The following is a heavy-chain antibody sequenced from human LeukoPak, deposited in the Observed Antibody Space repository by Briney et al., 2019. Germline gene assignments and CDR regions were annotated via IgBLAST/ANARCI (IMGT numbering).Heavy chain of an antibody. J-gene: IGHJ2*01. V-gene: IGHV1-46*03. CDR1: GYTFTNYY. CDR2: INPSGGST. D-gene: IGHD3-3*01. CDR3: ARDRYYDFWSGKTSGDFDL. Sequence: ASVKVSCKASGYTFTNYYIHWVRQAPGQGLEWMGIINPSGGSTSYAQKFQGRVTMTRDKSTSTVYMELSSLRSEDTAVYYCARDRYYDFWSGKTSGDFDLWGRGTLVTVSS.